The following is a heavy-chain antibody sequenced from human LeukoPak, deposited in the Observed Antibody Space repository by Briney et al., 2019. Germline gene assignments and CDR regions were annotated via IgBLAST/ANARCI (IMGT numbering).Heavy chain of an antibody. D-gene: IGHD6-13*01. CDR2: IKKDGSEK. J-gene: IGHJ4*02. Sequence: GGSLRLSCAASGFTFSSYSMNWVRQAPGKGLEWVANIKKDGSEKYYVASVRGRFTISRDNAKNSLYLQMNSLRAEDTAVYYCASELPSSSWYDYWGQGTLVTVSS. CDR1: GFTFSSYS. V-gene: IGHV3-7*01. CDR3: ASELPSSSWYDY.